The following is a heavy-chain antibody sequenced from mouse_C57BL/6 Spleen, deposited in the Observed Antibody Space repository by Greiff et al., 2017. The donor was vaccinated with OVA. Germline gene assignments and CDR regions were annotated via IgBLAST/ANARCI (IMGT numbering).Heavy chain of an antibody. J-gene: IGHJ2*01. Sequence: EVKVVESEGGLVQPGSSMKLSCTASGFTFSDYYMAWVRQVPEKGLEWVANINYDGSSTYYLDSLKSRFIISRDNAKNILYLQMSSLKSEDTATYYCAREGEYGNFDYWGQGTTLTVSS. CDR3: AREGEYGNFDY. V-gene: IGHV5-16*01. CDR2: INYDGSST. CDR1: GFTFSDYY. D-gene: IGHD2-10*02.